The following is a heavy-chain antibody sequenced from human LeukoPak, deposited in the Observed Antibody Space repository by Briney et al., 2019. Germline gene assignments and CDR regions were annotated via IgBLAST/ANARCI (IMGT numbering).Heavy chain of an antibody. Sequence: PSETLSLTCTVSGGSISSSSYYWAWIRQSPGKGLEWIGSVFYSGSTYYNPSLKSRVTISVDTSKNQFSLKLSSVTAADTAVYYCASRPRGLSSGWLDDYWGQGTLVTVSS. V-gene: IGHV4-39*01. CDR3: ASRPRGLSSGWLDDY. CDR1: GGSISSSSYY. J-gene: IGHJ4*02. D-gene: IGHD6-19*01. CDR2: VFYSGST.